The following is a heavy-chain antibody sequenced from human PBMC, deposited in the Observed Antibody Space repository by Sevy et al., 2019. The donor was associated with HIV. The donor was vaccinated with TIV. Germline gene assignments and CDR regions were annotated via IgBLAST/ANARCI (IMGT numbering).Heavy chain of an antibody. CDR3: ARDNELGIAARPYYFDY. CDR2: ISSSGSTI. V-gene: IGHV3-48*03. D-gene: IGHD6-6*01. CDR1: GFTFSSYE. J-gene: IGHJ4*02. Sequence: GGSLRLSCAASGFTFSSYEMNWVRQAPGKGLEWVSYISSSGSTIYYADSVKGRFTISRDNAKNSLYLQMNSLRAEDTAVYYCARDNELGIAARPYYFDYWGQGTLVTVSS.